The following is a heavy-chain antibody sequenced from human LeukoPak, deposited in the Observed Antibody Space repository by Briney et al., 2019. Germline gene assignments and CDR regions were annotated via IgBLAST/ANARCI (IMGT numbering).Heavy chain of an antibody. V-gene: IGHV3-23*01. J-gene: IGHJ4*02. CDR3: AKMSGYNSGWYDY. CDR2: ISGSGGST. CDR1: GFTFSSYA. D-gene: IGHD6-19*01. Sequence: GGSLRLSCAASGFTFSSYAMSWVRQAPGKGLEWVSAISGSGGSTYYADSVKGRFTISRDNAKSSLYLQMNSLRAEDTALYYCAKMSGYNSGWYDYWGQGTLVTVSS.